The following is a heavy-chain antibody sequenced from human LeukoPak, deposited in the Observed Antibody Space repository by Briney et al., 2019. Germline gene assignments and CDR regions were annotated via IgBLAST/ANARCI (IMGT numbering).Heavy chain of an antibody. CDR2: IRYDGSNK. J-gene: IGHJ3*02. V-gene: IGHV3-30*02. CDR1: GFTFSSYG. Sequence: GGSLRLSCAASGFTFSSYGMHWVRQAPGKGLEWVAFIRYDGSNKYYADSVKGRFTISRDNSKNTLYLQMNSLRAEDTAVYYCAKDFRWELLRYDAFDIWGQGTMVTVSS. CDR3: AKDFRWELLRYDAFDI. D-gene: IGHD1-26*01.